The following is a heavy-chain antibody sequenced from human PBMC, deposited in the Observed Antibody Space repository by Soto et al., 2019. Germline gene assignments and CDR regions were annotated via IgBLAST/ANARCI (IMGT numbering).Heavy chain of an antibody. J-gene: IGHJ4*02. CDR2: IIPIFGTA. Sequence: QVQLVQSGAEVKKPGSSVKVSCKASGGTFSSYAISWVRQAPGQGIEWMGGIIPIFGTANYAQKFQGRVTITADESTSTAYMELSSLRSEDTAVYYCARLTLGYCSGGSCPVDYWGQGTLVTVSS. D-gene: IGHD2-15*01. V-gene: IGHV1-69*01. CDR3: ARLTLGYCSGGSCPVDY. CDR1: GGTFSSYA.